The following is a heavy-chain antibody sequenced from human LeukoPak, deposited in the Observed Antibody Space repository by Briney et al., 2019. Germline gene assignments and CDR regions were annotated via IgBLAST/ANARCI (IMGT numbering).Heavy chain of an antibody. CDR3: ARVTIAAAASDAFDI. D-gene: IGHD6-13*01. J-gene: IGHJ3*02. CDR1: GFTVSSNY. V-gene: IGHV3-53*01. CDR2: IYSGGST. Sequence: GGSLRLSCAASGFTVSSNYMSWVRQAPGKGLEWVSVIYSGGSTYYADSVKGRFTISRDNSENTLYLQMNSLRAEDTAVYYCARVTIAAAASDAFDIWGQGTMVTVSS.